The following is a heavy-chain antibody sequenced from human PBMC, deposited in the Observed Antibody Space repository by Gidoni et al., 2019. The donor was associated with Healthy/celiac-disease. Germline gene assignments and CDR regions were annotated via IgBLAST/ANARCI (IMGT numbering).Heavy chain of an antibody. CDR2: ISYDGSNK. Sequence: QVQLVESGGGVVQPGRSLRLSCAASGFTFSSYGMHWVRQAPGKGLEWVAVISYDGSNKYYADSVKGRFTISRDNSKNTLYLQMNSLRAEDTAVYYCAKGGPYSPDIVVVVAATGYFDYWGQGTLVTVSS. V-gene: IGHV3-30*18. J-gene: IGHJ4*02. CDR1: GFTFSSYG. D-gene: IGHD2-15*01. CDR3: AKGGPYSPDIVVVVAATGYFDY.